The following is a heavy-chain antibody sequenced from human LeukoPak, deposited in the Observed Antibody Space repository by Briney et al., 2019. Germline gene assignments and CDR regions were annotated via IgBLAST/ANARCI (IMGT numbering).Heavy chain of an antibody. CDR1: GFTFSSYA. J-gene: IGHJ6*02. CDR3: ARGPREVTMIVVVITVYYYGMDV. CDR2: ISGSGGST. Sequence: GGSLRLSCAASGFTFSSYAMSWVRQAPGKGLEWVSAISGSGGSTYYADSVKGRFTISRDNSKNTLYLQINSLRAEDTAVYYCARGPREVTMIVVVITVYYYGMDVWGQGTTVTVSS. V-gene: IGHV3-23*01. D-gene: IGHD3-22*01.